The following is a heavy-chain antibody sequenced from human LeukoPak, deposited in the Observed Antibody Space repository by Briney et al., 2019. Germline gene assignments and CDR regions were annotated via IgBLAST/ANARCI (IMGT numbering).Heavy chain of an antibody. D-gene: IGHD2-21*01. CDR3: ARAYCGGDDCDTHYLDV. J-gene: IGHJ6*04. CDR2: IYYSETS. Sequence: SETLSLTCSVFGASINSGGYWWTWIRQPPGKGLEWIGNIYYSETSYYNPSLKSRVTISLDTSENQFSLRLTSVTATDTALYFCARAYCGGDDCDTHYLDVWGKGTTVTVSS. V-gene: IGHV4-30-4*08. CDR1: GASINSGGYW.